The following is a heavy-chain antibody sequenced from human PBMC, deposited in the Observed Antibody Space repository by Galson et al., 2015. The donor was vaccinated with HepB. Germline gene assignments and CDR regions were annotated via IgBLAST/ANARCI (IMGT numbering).Heavy chain of an antibody. V-gene: IGHV1-46*01. CDR1: GCLTNYY. D-gene: IGHD3-22*01. J-gene: IGHJ4*02. Sequence: SVKVSCKASGCLTNYYMHWVRQAPGQGLECMGIINLSGGSTSYAQKFQGRVTMTRDTSTSTIYMELSNLRSEDTAVYYCVKMDYYNSSGYIPLWGQGTLVTVSS. CDR3: VKMDYYNSSGYIPL. CDR2: INLSGGST.